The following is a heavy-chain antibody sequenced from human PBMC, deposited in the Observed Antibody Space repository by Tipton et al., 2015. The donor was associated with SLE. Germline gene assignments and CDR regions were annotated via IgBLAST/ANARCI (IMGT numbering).Heavy chain of an antibody. J-gene: IGHJ6*04. CDR2: LYPGYSDA. CDR1: GYSFNNYW. Sequence: VQLVQSGGEVKTPGESLKISCKGSGYSFNNYWNSWVRQMPGKGLEWMGILYPGYSDATYSPSFQGQVTISADQSISTAYLRWNILKATDTAVYYCARHRCTGGSCYSPYGSAYDMDVCGKGTTVTVSS. V-gene: IGHV5-51*01. D-gene: IGHD2-15*01. CDR3: ARHRCTGGSCYSPYGSAYDMDV.